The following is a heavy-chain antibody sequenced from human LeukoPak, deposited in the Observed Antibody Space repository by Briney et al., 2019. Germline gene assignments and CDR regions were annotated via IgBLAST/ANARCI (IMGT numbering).Heavy chain of an antibody. CDR2: ISGSGGST. CDR1: GFTFSSYS. D-gene: IGHD5-18*01. CDR3: AKSPVGSTYGQNPYYDNFDY. Sequence: HPGGSLRLSCAPSGFTFSSYSMSWVRQAPGKGLEWVSTISGSGGSTYYADSVKGRFTISRDNSKNNLYLQMNNLRAEDTAIYSCAKSPVGSTYGQNPYYDNFDYWGQGTLVTVSS. V-gene: IGHV3-23*01. J-gene: IGHJ4*02.